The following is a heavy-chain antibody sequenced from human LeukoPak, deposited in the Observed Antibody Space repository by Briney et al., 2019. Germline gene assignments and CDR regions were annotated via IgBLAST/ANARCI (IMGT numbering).Heavy chain of an antibody. J-gene: IGHJ4*02. V-gene: IGHV1-46*01. Sequence: GASVKVSCKSSGYTFTKSDYIHWVRQAPGQGLEWMGTINPSDGTTFYAQKFQGRVTLTRDTSTNTVFMELSSLGSDDTAVFYCARGPTDMDFDYWGQGSLVTVSS. CDR2: INPSDGTT. CDR1: GYTFTKSDY. CDR3: ARGPTDMDFDY.